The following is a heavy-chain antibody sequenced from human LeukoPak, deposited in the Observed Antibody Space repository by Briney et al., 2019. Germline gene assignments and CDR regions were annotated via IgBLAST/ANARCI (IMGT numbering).Heavy chain of an antibody. D-gene: IGHD5-24*01. J-gene: IGHJ4*02. CDR2: IWYDGSKK. Sequence: GGSLTLTCAASGFTFSSYGRHWVRQTPGKGLEWVALIWYDGSKKDYAGSVKGRFTISRDNSKNTLYLQMNSLRAEDTAVYYCVRAGLERDLYYFDYWGQAGHLSVSS. CDR1: GFTFSSYG. V-gene: IGHV3-33*01. CDR3: VRAGLERDLYYFDY.